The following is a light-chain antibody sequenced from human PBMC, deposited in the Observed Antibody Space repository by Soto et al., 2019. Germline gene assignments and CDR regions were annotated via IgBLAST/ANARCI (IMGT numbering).Light chain of an antibody. J-gene: IGLJ2*01. Sequence: QSVLTQPPSVSGAPGQRVTISCTGSSSNIGAGYDVNWYQHLPGTAPKLLIYRNSNRPSGVPDRFSGSKSGTSASLAITGLQADDEADYYCKSYDSSLSDSQVVFGGGTKLTVL. CDR1: SSNIGAGYD. CDR3: KSYDSSLSDSQVV. V-gene: IGLV1-40*01. CDR2: RNS.